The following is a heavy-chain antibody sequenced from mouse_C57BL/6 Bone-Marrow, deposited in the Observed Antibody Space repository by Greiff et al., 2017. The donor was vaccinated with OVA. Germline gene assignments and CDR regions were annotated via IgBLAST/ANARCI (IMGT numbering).Heavy chain of an antibody. J-gene: IGHJ4*01. CDR2: IDPANGNT. Sequence: EVQLQQSVAELVRPGASVKLSCTASGFNIQNTYMHWVKQRPEQGLEWIGRIDPANGNTKYAPKFQGKATITADTSSNTAYLQLSSLTSEDTAIYYCAPLGRAMDYWGQGTSVTVSS. CDR1: GFNIQNTY. D-gene: IGHD4-1*01. CDR3: APLGRAMDY. V-gene: IGHV14-3*01.